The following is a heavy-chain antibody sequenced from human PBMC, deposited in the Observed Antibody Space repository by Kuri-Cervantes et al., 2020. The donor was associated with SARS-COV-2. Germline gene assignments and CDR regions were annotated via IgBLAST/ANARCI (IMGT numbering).Heavy chain of an antibody. CDR2: IYYSGST. CDR1: GGSISSGGYY. D-gene: IGHD3-22*01. J-gene: IGHJ3*02. CDR3: ARARSITMIVVVIDAFDI. Sequence: LRLSCTVSGGSISSGGYYWSWIRQHPGKGLEWIGYIYYSGSTYYNPSLKSRVTISVDTSKNQFSLKPSSVTAADTAVYYCARARSITMIVVVIDAFDIWGQGTMVTVSS. V-gene: IGHV4-31*03.